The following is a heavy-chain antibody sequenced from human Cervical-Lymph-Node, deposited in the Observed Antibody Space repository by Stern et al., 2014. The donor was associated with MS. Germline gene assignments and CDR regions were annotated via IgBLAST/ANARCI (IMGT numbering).Heavy chain of an antibody. V-gene: IGHV3-30*18. CDR2: LSYDGSKK. Sequence: MQLVESGGGVVQPGRSLRLSCAASGFTFSSYGMHWVRQAPGKGLEWVAVLSYDGSKKYYADSVKGRFTISRDNSKNTLYLQMNSLRAEDTAVYYCAKAKAPIVVVPAAPGDYWGQGTLVTVSS. J-gene: IGHJ4*02. D-gene: IGHD2-2*01. CDR1: GFTFSSYG. CDR3: AKAKAPIVVVPAAPGDY.